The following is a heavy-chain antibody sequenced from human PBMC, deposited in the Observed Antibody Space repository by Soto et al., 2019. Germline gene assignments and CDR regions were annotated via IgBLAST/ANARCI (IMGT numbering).Heavy chain of an antibody. CDR2: ISGSGGST. Sequence: EVQLLESGGGLVQPGGSLRLSCAASGFTFSSYAMSWVRQAPGKGLEWVSAISGSGGSTYYADSVKGRFTISRDNSKNTLYLQMNSLRAEDTAVYYCAKDPYCYDSSGYYFPGGDYFDYWGQGTLVTVSS. D-gene: IGHD3-22*01. CDR3: AKDPYCYDSSGYYFPGGDYFDY. J-gene: IGHJ4*02. CDR1: GFTFSSYA. V-gene: IGHV3-23*01.